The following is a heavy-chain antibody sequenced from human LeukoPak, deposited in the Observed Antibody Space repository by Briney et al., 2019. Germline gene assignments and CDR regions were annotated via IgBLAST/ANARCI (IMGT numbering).Heavy chain of an antibody. J-gene: IGHJ6*03. CDR2: IYTSGST. CDR3: ARVSSGWNYMDV. D-gene: IGHD6-19*01. V-gene: IGHV4-4*07. Sequence: SETLSLTCTVSGGSMSSYYWSWLRQPAGKGLEWIGRIYTSGSTNYNPSLKSRVTMSVDTSKNQFSLKLSSVTAADTAVYYCARVSSGWNYMDVWGKGTTVTVSS. CDR1: GGSMSSYY.